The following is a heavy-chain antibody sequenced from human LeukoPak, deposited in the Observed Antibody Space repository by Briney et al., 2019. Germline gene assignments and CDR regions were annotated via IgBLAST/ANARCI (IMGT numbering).Heavy chain of an antibody. CDR2: IKQDGSEK. CDR3: ARVTYLGYCSSTSCSNAFDI. D-gene: IGHD2-2*01. J-gene: IGHJ3*02. V-gene: IGHV3-7*04. CDR1: GFTFSSYS. Sequence: PGGSLRLSCAASGFTFSSYSMDWARQAPGKGLEWVANIKQDGSEKYYVDSVKGRFTISRDNAKNSLYLQMNSLRAEDTAVYYCARVTYLGYCSSTSCSNAFDIWGQGTMVTVSS.